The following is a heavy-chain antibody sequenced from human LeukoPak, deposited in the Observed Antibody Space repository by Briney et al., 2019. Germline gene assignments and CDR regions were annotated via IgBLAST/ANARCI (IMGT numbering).Heavy chain of an antibody. D-gene: IGHD3-10*02. V-gene: IGHV3-48*03. CDR3: AELGITMTGGV. CDR1: GLTFSSYE. J-gene: IGHJ6*04. CDR2: ISSSGSTI. Sequence: QSGGSLRLSCAASGLTFSSYEMNWVRQAPGKGLEWVSYISSSGSTIYYADSVKGRFTISTDNAKNSLYLQMNRLRAEDTAVYYCAELGITMTGGVSGKGTTVTISS.